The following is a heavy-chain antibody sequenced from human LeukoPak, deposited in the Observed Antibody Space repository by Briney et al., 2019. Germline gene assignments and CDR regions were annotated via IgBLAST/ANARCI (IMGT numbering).Heavy chain of an antibody. CDR1: VLTLSTYA. CDR3: AKESQSVTFFLDDAFDL. V-gene: IGHV3-23*01. Sequence: GGCLRLSCTVSVLTLSTYALSGGRQTPGGGLGWLSVISATGRTTYYADSVRGRFTISRDNSKNTLYLQMNSLSVEDTAGYYCAKESQSVTFFLDDAFDLWGQGTIVTVSA. D-gene: IGHD3-3*01. J-gene: IGHJ3*01. CDR2: ISATGRTT.